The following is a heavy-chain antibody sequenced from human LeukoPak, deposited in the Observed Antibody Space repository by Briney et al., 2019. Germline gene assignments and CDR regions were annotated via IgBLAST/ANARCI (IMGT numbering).Heavy chain of an antibody. D-gene: IGHD3-22*01. J-gene: IGHJ4*02. V-gene: IGHV4-61*02. CDR3: ARDLVNYDSSGYYYGGPFDY. CDR2: IYTSGST. Sequence: SQTLCLTCTVSGGSISSGSYYWSWIRQPAGKGLEWIGRIYTSGSTNYNPPLKSRVTISVDTSKNQFSLKLSSVTAADTAVYYCARDLVNYDSSGYYYGGPFDYWGQGTLVTVSS. CDR1: GGSISSGSYY.